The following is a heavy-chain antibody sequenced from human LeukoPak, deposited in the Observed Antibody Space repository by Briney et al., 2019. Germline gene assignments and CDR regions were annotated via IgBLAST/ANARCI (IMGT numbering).Heavy chain of an antibody. Sequence: GGSLRLSCAASGFTFSSYEMNWVRQAPGKGLEWVSYISSSGSTIYHADSVKGRFTISRDNAKNSLYLQMNSLRAEDTAVYYCARISGDTAMEGAIDYWGQGTLVTVSS. CDR1: GFTFSSYE. CDR2: ISSSGSTI. CDR3: ARISGDTAMEGAIDY. V-gene: IGHV3-48*03. J-gene: IGHJ4*02. D-gene: IGHD5-18*01.